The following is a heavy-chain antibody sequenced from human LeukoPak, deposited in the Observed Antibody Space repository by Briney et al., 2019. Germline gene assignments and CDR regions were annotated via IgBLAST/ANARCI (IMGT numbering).Heavy chain of an antibody. CDR2: INAGIGNT. J-gene: IGHJ5*02. D-gene: IGHD3-9*01. CDR3: ARDEVDLLQEARGAPRGWFDP. V-gene: IGHV1-3*01. CDR1: GYTFTTYT. Sequence: ASVTVSCKASGYTFTTYTVHWVRQAPGQGREGRGWINAGIGNTKYSQKFQGRVTITADESTSTAYMELSSLRSEDTAVYYCARDEVDLLQEARGAPRGWFDPWGQGTLVTVSS.